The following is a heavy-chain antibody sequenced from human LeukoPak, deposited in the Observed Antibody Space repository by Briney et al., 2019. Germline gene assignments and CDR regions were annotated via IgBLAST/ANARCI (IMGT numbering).Heavy chain of an antibody. CDR3: ARGNSATTAFDF. D-gene: IGHD4-17*01. Sequence: PGGSLRLSCRASGFSVDSVFMNWVRQPPGKGLEWVSFVMPGGHIVYTDSVKGRFTISRDSFKNILSLQMNSLRVDDTAVYYCARGNSATTAFDFWGQGTLVTVSS. V-gene: IGHV3-66*01. CDR2: VMPGGHI. J-gene: IGHJ4*02. CDR1: GFSVDSVF.